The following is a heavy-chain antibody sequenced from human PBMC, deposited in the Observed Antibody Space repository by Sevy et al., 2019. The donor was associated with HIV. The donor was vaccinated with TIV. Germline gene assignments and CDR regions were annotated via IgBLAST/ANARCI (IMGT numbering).Heavy chain of an antibody. CDR3: AREGIGRGWFDP. Sequence: QLGGSLRLSCAASGFTFSSYEMNWVRQAPGKGLEWVSYISSSGSTIYYADSVKGRFTISRDNAKNSLYLQMNSLRAEDTAVYYCAREGIGRGWFDPWGQGTLVTVSS. J-gene: IGHJ5*02. V-gene: IGHV3-48*03. CDR1: GFTFSSYE. CDR2: ISSSGSTI. D-gene: IGHD3-10*01.